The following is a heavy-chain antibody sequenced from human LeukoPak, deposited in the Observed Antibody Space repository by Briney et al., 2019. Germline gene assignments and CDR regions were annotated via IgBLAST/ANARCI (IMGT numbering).Heavy chain of an antibody. CDR3: ARAWGSYADAFDI. D-gene: IGHD1-26*01. J-gene: IGHJ3*02. Sequence: SETLSLTCAVYGGSFSGYYWSWIRQPPGKGLEWIGEINHSGSTNYNPSLKSRVTISVDTSKNQFSLKLSSVTAADTAVYYCARAWGSYADAFDIWGQGTMVTVSS. V-gene: IGHV4-34*01. CDR1: GGSFSGYY. CDR2: INHSGST.